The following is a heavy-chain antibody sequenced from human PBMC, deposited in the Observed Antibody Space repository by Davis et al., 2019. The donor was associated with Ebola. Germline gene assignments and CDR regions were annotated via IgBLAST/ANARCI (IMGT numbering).Heavy chain of an antibody. Sequence: SETLSLTCAVSGGSISSSNWWSWVRQPPGKGLEWIGEINHSGSTNYNPSLKSRVTISVDTSKNQFSLKLSSVTAADTAVYYCARRRGYSYGYLYWGQGTLVTVSS. J-gene: IGHJ4*02. CDR2: INHSGST. CDR3: ARRRGYSYGYLY. CDR1: GGSISSSNW. D-gene: IGHD5-18*01. V-gene: IGHV4-4*02.